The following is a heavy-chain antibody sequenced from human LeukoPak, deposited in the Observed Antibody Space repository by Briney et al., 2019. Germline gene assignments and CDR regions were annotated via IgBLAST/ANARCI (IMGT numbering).Heavy chain of an antibody. J-gene: IGHJ5*02. CDR3: AREGSIQVWSREFDP. Sequence: ASVKVSCKTSGYTFTSYDISWVRQAPGQGLEWMGWISAYNGNTKYAQKFQGRVTMTTDTSTSTAYMELRSLRSDDTAVYYCAREGSIQVWSREFDPWGQGTLVTVSS. V-gene: IGHV1-18*01. D-gene: IGHD5-18*01. CDR1: GYTFTSYD. CDR2: ISAYNGNT.